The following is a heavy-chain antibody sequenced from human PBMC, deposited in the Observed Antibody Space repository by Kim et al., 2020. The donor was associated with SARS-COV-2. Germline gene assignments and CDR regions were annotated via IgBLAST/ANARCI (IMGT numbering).Heavy chain of an antibody. J-gene: IGHJ3*02. Sequence: SHKSRVTISVDPSKTQFSLKLSSVTAADTAVYYCARGGYSYGYVAYAFDIWGQGTMVTVSS. CDR3: ARGGYSYGYVAYAFDI. D-gene: IGHD5-18*01. V-gene: IGHV4-59*09.